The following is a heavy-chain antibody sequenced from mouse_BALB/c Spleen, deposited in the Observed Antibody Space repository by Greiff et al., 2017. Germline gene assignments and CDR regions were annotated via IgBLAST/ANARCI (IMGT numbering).Heavy chain of an antibody. CDR2: ISSGGST. CDR1: GFTFSSYA. J-gene: IGHJ4*01. V-gene: IGHV5-6-5*01. Sequence: GESGGGLVKPGGSLKLSCAASGFTFSSYAMSWVRQTPEKRLEWVASISSGGSTYYPDSVKGRFTISRDNARNILYLQMSSLRSEDTAMYYCARERQIYDGYFAMDYWGQGTSVTVSS. CDR3: ARERQIYDGYFAMDY. D-gene: IGHD2-3*01.